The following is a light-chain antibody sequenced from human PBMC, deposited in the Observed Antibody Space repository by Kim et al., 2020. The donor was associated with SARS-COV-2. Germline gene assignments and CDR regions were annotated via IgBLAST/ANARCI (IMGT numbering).Light chain of an antibody. Sequence: SATVGDRVTITCRASQSISSYLNWYQQKPGKAPKLLIYAASSLQSGVPSRFSGSVSGTDFTLTISSLQPEDFATYYCQQSYSTPCSFGQGTKLEI. CDR1: QSISSY. V-gene: IGKV1-39*01. CDR3: QQSYSTPCS. CDR2: AAS. J-gene: IGKJ2*04.